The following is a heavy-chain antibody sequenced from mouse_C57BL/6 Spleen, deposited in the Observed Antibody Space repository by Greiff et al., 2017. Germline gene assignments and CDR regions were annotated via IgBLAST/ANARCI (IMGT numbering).Heavy chain of an antibody. Sequence: EVKLMESGGGLVKPGGSLKLSCAASGFTFSSYAMSWVRQTPEKRLEWVATISDGGSYTYYPDNVKGRFTISRDNAKNNLYLQMSHLKSEDTAMYYCASRWYFDVWGTGTTGTVSS. CDR3: ASRWYFDV. CDR1: GFTFSSYA. V-gene: IGHV5-4*03. CDR2: ISDGGSYT. J-gene: IGHJ1*03.